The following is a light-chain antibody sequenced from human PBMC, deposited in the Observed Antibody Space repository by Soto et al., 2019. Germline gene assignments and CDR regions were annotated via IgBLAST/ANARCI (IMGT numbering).Light chain of an antibody. CDR1: QSVSSY. J-gene: IGKJ4*01. V-gene: IGKV3-11*01. CDR2: DAS. Sequence: EIVLTQSPATLSLSPGERATLSCRASQSVSSYLAWYQQKPGQAPRLLIYDASNRATGIPARFIGSGSGTDFTLTISGLEPEDFAVYYCQLRSNWPPLTFGGGTKVEIK. CDR3: QLRSNWPPLT.